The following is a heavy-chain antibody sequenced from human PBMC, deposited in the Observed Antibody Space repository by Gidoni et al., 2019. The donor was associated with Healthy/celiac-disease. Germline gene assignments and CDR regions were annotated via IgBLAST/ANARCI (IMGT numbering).Heavy chain of an antibody. CDR2: ISGSGGST. Sequence: VQLLESGGGLVQPGGSLRLSCAASGFPFSSSAMSWVRQDPGKGLEWVSAISGSGGSTYYADSVKGRFTISRDNSKNTLYLQMNSLRAEDTAVYYCAKEEDLEWLSNFDYWGQGTLVTVSS. CDR3: AKEEDLEWLSNFDY. CDR1: GFPFSSSA. J-gene: IGHJ4*02. D-gene: IGHD3-3*01. V-gene: IGHV3-23*01.